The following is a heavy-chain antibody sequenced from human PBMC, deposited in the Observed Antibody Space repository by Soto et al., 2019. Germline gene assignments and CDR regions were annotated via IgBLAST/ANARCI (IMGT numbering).Heavy chain of an antibody. CDR2: ISGSGASV. CDR3: AGGEGLGDFGLGMDV. J-gene: IGHJ6*02. V-gene: IGHV3-23*01. CDR1: GFTFSTYA. Sequence: EVQLLESGGGLVQPGGSLRLSCAASGFTFSTYAMSWVRQAPGKGLQWVSSISGSGASVYFAHSVRGRFSIFRDNSKNTLFLQMNSLRLEDTALYYCAGGEGLGDFGLGMDVWGQGTTVTVSS. D-gene: IGHD3-16*01.